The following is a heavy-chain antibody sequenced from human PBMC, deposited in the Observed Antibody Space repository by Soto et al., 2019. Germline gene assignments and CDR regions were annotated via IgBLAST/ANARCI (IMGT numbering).Heavy chain of an antibody. Sequence: QVQLVESGGGVVQPGRSLRLSCAASGFTFSSYAMHWVRQAPGKGLEWVAVISYDGSNKYYADSVKGRFTISRDNSKNTLYLQMNSLRAEDTAVYYCAREGDEVALTSYYYGMDVWGQGTTVTVSS. V-gene: IGHV3-30-3*01. CDR3: AREGDEVALTSYYYGMDV. CDR1: GFTFSSYA. CDR2: ISYDGSNK. J-gene: IGHJ6*02. D-gene: IGHD3-16*01.